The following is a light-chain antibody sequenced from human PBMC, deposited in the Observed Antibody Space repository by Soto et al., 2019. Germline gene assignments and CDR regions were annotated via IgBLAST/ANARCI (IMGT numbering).Light chain of an antibody. V-gene: IGKV3D-7*01. J-gene: IGKJ1*01. CDR3: QHYNSYSEA. CDR2: GAS. Sequence: PGDRVTLSCSASRSVSSSYLTWYLQKPGQAPRLLVYGASTRATAFPARFSGSGSGTEFTLTISSLQPDDFATYYCQHYNSYSEAFGQGTKVDIK. CDR1: RSVSSSY.